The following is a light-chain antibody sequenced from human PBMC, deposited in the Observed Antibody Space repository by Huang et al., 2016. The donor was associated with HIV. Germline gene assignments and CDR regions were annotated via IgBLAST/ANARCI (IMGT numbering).Light chain of an antibody. CDR3: MQARQTPRT. Sequence: EIVMTQSPVSLPVTPGEPASISCRSSQSLLHSNGYNYLDWYLQKPGQSPQLLIYLGSNRASGVPERFSGSGSGTDFTLKISRVEAEDVGVYYCMQARQTPRTFGQGTKVEIK. CDR1: QSLLHSNGYNY. CDR2: LGS. J-gene: IGKJ1*01. V-gene: IGKV2-28*01.